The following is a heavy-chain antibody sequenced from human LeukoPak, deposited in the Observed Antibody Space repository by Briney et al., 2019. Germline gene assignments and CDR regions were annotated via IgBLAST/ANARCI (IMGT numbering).Heavy chain of an antibody. CDR2: INSDGSST. CDR1: GFTFSSYW. Sequence: GGSLRLSCAASGFTFSSYWMHWVRQAPGKGLVWVSRINSDGSSTYYADSVKGRFTVSRDNSKNTLFLQMNGLRAEDTAVYYCAKDGGLWVSAHWGDSWGRGTLVTVTS. J-gene: IGHJ4*02. D-gene: IGHD7-27*01. CDR3: AKDGGLWVSAHWGDS. V-gene: IGHV3-74*01.